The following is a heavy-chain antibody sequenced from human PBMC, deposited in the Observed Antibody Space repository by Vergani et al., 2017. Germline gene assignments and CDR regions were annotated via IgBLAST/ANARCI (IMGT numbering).Heavy chain of an antibody. D-gene: IGHD4-11*01. Sequence: QVQLQQWGGGLLKPSETLSLTCVVNGGSFTSYHWTWIRQSPGEGLEWVGDIDHTGRPDYNPSLKSRLTRSVNKSRKQFSLTFNSVTATNTAIYFCARVNTETNGHLYYYNYMDVWGQGTAVTVS. CDR1: GGSFTSYH. V-gene: IGHV4-34*01. CDR3: ARVNTETNGHLYYYNYMDV. CDR2: IDHTGRP. J-gene: IGHJ6*03.